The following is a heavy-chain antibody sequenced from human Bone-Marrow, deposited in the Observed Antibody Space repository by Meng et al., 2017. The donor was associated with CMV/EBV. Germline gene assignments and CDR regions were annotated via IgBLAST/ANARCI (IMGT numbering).Heavy chain of an antibody. Sequence: GGSLRLSCAASGFTFSSYWMHWVRQAPGKGLVWVSRINSDGSSTSYADSVKGRFTISRDNAKNTLYLQMNSLRAEDTAVYYCARVSGYCSSTSCYPCFDYWGQGPLVTVSS. V-gene: IGHV3-74*01. CDR1: GFTFSSYW. D-gene: IGHD2-2*01. CDR3: ARVSGYCSSTSCYPCFDY. CDR2: INSDGSST. J-gene: IGHJ4*02.